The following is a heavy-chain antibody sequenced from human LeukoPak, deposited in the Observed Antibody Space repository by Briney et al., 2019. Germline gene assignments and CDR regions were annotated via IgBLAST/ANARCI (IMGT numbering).Heavy chain of an antibody. CDR2: IRSKAYGGTT. J-gene: IGHJ4*02. Sequence: PGGSLRLSCTASGFTFGDYAMSWVRQAPGKGLEWVGFIRSKAYGGTTEYAASVKGRFTISRDDSKSIAYLQMNSLKTEDTAVYYCTRESRRGPFDYWGQGTLVTVSP. CDR1: GFTFGDYA. CDR3: TRESRRGPFDY. D-gene: IGHD3-10*01. V-gene: IGHV3-49*04.